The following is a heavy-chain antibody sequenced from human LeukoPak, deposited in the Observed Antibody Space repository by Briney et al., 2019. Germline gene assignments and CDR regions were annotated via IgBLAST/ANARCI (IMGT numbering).Heavy chain of an antibody. CDR1: GLTFSTCA. D-gene: IGHD1-14*01. J-gene: IGHJ6*02. CDR3: AKVRTYFYHGLDV. V-gene: IGHV3-23*01. CDR2: ISGTTSGT. Sequence: GGSLRLSCAASGLTFSTCAMSWVRQAPGKGLEWVSGISGTTSGTYYADSVKGRFTISRDNSKNTLFLQVNSLRAEDTAVYYCAKVRTYFYHGLDVWGQGTTVTVSS.